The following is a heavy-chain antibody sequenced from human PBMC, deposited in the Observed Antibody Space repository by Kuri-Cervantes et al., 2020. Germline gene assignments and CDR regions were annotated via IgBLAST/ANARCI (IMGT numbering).Heavy chain of an antibody. CDR3: ARDHSYLRAFDI. CDR1: GFTFSSYW. J-gene: IGHJ3*02. Sequence: GGSLRLSCAASGFTFSSYWMNWVRQAPGKGLEWVSSISSSSSYIYYADSVKGRFTISRDNSKNTLYLQMNSLRAEDTAVYYCARDHSYLRAFDIWGQGTKVTVSS. V-gene: IGHV3-21*04. CDR2: ISSSSSYI. D-gene: IGHD5-18*01.